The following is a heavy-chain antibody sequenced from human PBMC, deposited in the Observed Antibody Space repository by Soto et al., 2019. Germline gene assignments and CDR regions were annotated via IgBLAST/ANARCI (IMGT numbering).Heavy chain of an antibody. Sequence: SETLSLTCAVSGDSISSYYCMWIRQPPGKGLESIGYLYYSRSANYNPSLKSRVTISVDTSKNQFSLTLSSVTAADTAVYYCARRYGSCFDYWGQGTLVTVSS. J-gene: IGHJ4*02. CDR1: GDSISSYY. D-gene: IGHD5-18*01. CDR2: LYYSRSA. V-gene: IGHV4-59*08. CDR3: ARRYGSCFDY.